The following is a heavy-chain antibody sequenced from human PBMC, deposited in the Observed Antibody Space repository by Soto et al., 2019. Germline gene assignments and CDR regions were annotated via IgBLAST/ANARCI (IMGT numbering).Heavy chain of an antibody. CDR1: GYSFTDYA. J-gene: IGHJ4*02. D-gene: IGHD6-6*01. CDR3: AKASRMRTPDY. CDR2: IAAGNGNT. Sequence: QVQLVQSGAEVKKPGASVRVSCKTSGYSFTDYAIHWVRQAPGQPLECLGWIAAGNGNTRFSQKFQGRVTITRDTSATTAYMELSSLRSEDTAVYYCAKASRMRTPDYWGQGTLVTVSS. V-gene: IGHV1-3*01.